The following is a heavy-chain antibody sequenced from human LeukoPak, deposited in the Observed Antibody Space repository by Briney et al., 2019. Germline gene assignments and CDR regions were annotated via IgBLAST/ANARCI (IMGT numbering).Heavy chain of an antibody. J-gene: IGHJ4*02. Sequence: PSETLSLTCTVSGGSISSGGYYWSWIRQHPGKGLEWIGYIYYSGSTYYNPSLKSRVTISVDTSKNQFSLKLSSVTAADTAVYYCARAFPYDYVWGSSLGYYFDYWGQGTLVTVSS. V-gene: IGHV4-31*03. CDR2: IYYSGST. CDR3: ARAFPYDYVWGSSLGYYFDY. CDR1: GGSISSGGYY. D-gene: IGHD3-16*01.